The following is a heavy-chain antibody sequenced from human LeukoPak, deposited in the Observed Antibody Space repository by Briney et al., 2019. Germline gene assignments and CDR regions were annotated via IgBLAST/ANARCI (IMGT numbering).Heavy chain of an antibody. CDR1: GYTFTGYY. CDR2: INPNSGGT. V-gene: IGHV1-2*02. Sequence: ASVKVSCKASGYTFTGYYMHWVRQAPGQGLEWMGWINPNSGGTNYAQKFQGRVTMTRDTSISTAYMVLSRLRSDDTAVYYCARVGFEYGDNRWFDPWGQGTLVTVSS. D-gene: IGHD4-17*01. CDR3: ARVGFEYGDNRWFDP. J-gene: IGHJ5*02.